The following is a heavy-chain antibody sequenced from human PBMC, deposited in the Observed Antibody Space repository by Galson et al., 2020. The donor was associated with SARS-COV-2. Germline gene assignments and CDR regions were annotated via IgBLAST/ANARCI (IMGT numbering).Heavy chain of an antibody. CDR3: ARDRLKGYSYTTAFDI. Sequence: SQTLSLTCAISGDSVSSNNAAWNWIRQSPSRGLEWLGRTYYRSKWYNDYAVSVESRITINPDTSKNQFSLQLNSVTPEDTAVYYCARDRLKGYSYTTAFDIWGQGTMVTVSS. J-gene: IGHJ3*02. D-gene: IGHD5-18*01. CDR1: GDSVSSNNAA. CDR2: TYYRSKWYN. V-gene: IGHV6-1*01.